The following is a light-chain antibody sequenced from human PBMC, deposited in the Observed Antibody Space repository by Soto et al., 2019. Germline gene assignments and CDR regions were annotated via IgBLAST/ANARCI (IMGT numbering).Light chain of an antibody. CDR1: QRVSSSY. CDR3: QQYGSSLSIT. J-gene: IGKJ5*01. V-gene: IGKV3-20*01. Sequence: EIVLTQSPGTLSLSPGERATLSCRASQRVSSSYLAWYQQKPGQAPRLLIYGASSRATGIPDRFSGSGSGTDFTRTISRLEPEDFAVYYCQQYGSSLSITFGQGTRLEIK. CDR2: GAS.